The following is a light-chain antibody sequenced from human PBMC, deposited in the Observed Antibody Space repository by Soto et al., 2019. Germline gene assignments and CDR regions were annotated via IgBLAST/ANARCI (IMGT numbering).Light chain of an antibody. J-gene: IGKJ1*01. Sequence: DILMLQSPSSLSASVGDRVTITCRASQSISSYLNWYQQKPGKAPKLLIYAASSLQSGVPSRFSGSGSGTDFTLTISSLQPEDFATYYCQQSYSTSWTFGQGTKVDIK. CDR3: QQSYSTSWT. CDR1: QSISSY. CDR2: AAS. V-gene: IGKV1-39*01.